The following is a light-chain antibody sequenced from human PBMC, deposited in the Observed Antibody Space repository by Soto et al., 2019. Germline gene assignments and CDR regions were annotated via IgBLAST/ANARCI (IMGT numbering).Light chain of an antibody. J-gene: IGKJ3*01. CDR2: DAS. V-gene: IGKV3-15*01. CDR1: QSVSSN. Sequence: EIVMTQSPATVSVSPGERATLSCRASQSVSSNLAWYQQKPGQAPRLLIYDASTRATGIPARFSGSGSGTEFTLTISSLQSEDFAVYYCQQCYNWPVTLGPGTKVDIK. CDR3: QQCYNWPVT.